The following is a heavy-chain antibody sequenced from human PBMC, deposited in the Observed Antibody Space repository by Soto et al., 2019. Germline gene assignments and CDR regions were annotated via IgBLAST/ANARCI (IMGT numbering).Heavy chain of an antibody. V-gene: IGHV4-39*07. Sequence: TLALTCTVSGASISVHSYYWTWIRQPPGKGLEWIGSAYYSGTTYFNPSLKSRDTISVDTSKNQFSLRLTSVTSADTAIYYGTRRYKWNDNYFDPWGPGALVTVSS. CDR2: AYYSGTT. D-gene: IGHD1-20*01. J-gene: IGHJ5*02. CDR3: TRRYKWNDNYFDP. CDR1: GASISVHSYY.